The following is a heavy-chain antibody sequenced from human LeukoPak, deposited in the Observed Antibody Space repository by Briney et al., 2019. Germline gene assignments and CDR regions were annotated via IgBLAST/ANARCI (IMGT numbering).Heavy chain of an antibody. CDR1: GGSFSGYY. Sequence: SETLSLTCAVYGGSFSGYYWGWIRQPPGKGLEWIGYIYYSGSTNYNPSLKSRVTISVDTSKNQFSLKLSSVTAADTAVYYCARTYSIGWSLGVFDIWGQGTMVTVSS. CDR2: IYYSGST. D-gene: IGHD6-19*01. J-gene: IGHJ3*02. V-gene: IGHV4-59*01. CDR3: ARTYSIGWSLGVFDI.